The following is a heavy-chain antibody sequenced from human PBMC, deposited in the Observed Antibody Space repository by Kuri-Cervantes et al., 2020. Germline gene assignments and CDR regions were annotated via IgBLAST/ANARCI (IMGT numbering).Heavy chain of an antibody. J-gene: IGHJ6*02. CDR3: ANIPAAMESYYYGMDV. CDR2: MNPNSGNT. V-gene: IGHV1-8*01. Sequence: ASVKVSCKASGYTFTSYDINWVRQATGQGLEWMGWMNPNSGNTGYAQKFQGRVTMTRNTSISTAYMELSSLRSEDTAVYYCANIPAAMESYYYGMDVWGQGTTVTVSS. D-gene: IGHD2-2*01. CDR1: GYTFTSYD.